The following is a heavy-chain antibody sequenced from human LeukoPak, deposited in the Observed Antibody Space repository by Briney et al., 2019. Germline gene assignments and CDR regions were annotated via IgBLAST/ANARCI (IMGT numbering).Heavy chain of an antibody. CDR1: GGPFSGYY. Sequence: SETLSLTCAVYGGPFSGYYWSWIRQPPGKGLEWIGEINHSGSTNYNPSLKSRVTISVDTSKNQFSLKLSSVTAADTAVYYCASLYDFWSGYDDAFDIWGQGTMVTVSS. V-gene: IGHV4-34*01. CDR2: INHSGST. J-gene: IGHJ3*02. D-gene: IGHD3-3*01. CDR3: ASLYDFWSGYDDAFDI.